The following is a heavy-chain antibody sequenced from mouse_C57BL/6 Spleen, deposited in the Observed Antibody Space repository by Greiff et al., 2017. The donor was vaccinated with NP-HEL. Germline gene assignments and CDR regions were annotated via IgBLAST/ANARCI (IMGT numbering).Heavy chain of an antibody. D-gene: IGHD1-1*01. CDR3: ARAGPRTTEKVRHFDV. CDR1: GYTFTDYY. Sequence: QVQLKQSGPELVKPGASVKISCKASGYTFTDYYINWVKQRPGQGLEWIGWIFPGSGSTYYNEKFKGKATLTVDKSSSTAYMLLSSLTSEDSAVYFCARAGPRTTEKVRHFDVWGTGTTVTVSS. CDR2: IFPGSGST. V-gene: IGHV1-75*01. J-gene: IGHJ1*03.